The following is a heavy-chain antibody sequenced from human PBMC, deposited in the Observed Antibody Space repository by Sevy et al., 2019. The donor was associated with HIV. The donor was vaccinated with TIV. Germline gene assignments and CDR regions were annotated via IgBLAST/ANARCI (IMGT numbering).Heavy chain of an antibody. V-gene: IGHV3-15*01. CDR3: TTDWSSGTAWVRAFDL. J-gene: IGHJ3*01. D-gene: IGHD1-7*01. Sequence: GGSLRLSCAASGFTFSDAWMSWVRQAPGKGLEWVGLIKNEDDGGTTDYAAPVKGRFTISRDDSKNNLFLQMSSLKTEDTAIYYCTTDWSSGTAWVRAFDLWGQGTMVTVSS. CDR1: GFTFSDAW. CDR2: IKNEDDGGTT.